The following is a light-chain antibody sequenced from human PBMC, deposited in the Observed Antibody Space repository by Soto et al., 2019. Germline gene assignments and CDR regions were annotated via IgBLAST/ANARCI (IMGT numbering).Light chain of an antibody. J-gene: IGKJ5*01. CDR1: QSVGRN. V-gene: IGKV3-20*01. CDR2: GTS. Sequence: RVMTQSPATLSLSHGERAILSCRASQSVGRNLVWYQYKPGQAPRLLIYGTSIRATGVPDRFSGSGSATDFTLTISRLEPEDFALYYCQQYGSSAPITFGQGTRLEIK. CDR3: QQYGSSAPIT.